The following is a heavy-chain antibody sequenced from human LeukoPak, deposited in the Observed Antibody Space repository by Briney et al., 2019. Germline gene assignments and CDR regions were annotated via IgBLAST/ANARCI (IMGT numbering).Heavy chain of an antibody. CDR1: GGSISSGGYY. D-gene: IGHD6-13*01. V-gene: IGHV4-39*07. J-gene: IGHJ4*02. Sequence: SETLSLTCTVSGGSISSGGYYWSWIRQPPGKGLEWIGEINHSGSTIYNSSLKSRVTVSLDTSKNQFSLKLSSVTAADTAVYYCARTPLIAAADITWGRGSLVTVSS. CDR2: INHSGST. CDR3: ARTPLIAAADIT.